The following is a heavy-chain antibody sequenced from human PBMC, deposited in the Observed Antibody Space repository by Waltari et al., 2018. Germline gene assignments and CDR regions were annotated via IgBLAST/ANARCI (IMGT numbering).Heavy chain of an antibody. CDR1: GGSIHTTTYF. CDR3: ARLRETIEAFGMDV. D-gene: IGHD3-3*02. V-gene: IGHV4-39*07. CDR2: ISYRGST. Sequence: QLQLEESGPGLVKPSETLSLTCTVPGGSIHTTTYFWGWVRQSPGKGLEWIGSISYRGSTYYNPSLKSRVTISIDTSKNHFSLRLSSVTAADAAVYYCARLRETIEAFGMDVWGQGTTVTVSS. J-gene: IGHJ6*02.